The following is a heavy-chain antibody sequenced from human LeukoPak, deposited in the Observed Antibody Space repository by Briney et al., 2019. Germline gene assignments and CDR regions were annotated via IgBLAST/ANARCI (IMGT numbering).Heavy chain of an antibody. Sequence: PGGSLRLSCAASGFTFSSYAMSWVRQAPGKGLEWVSAISGGGGSTYYADSVKGRFTISRDNSKNTLYLQMNSLRAEDTAVYYCAKDSKQWLVLFLVYWGQGTLVTVSS. CDR2: ISGGGGST. V-gene: IGHV3-23*01. CDR1: GFTFSSYA. D-gene: IGHD6-19*01. J-gene: IGHJ4*02. CDR3: AKDSKQWLVLFLVY.